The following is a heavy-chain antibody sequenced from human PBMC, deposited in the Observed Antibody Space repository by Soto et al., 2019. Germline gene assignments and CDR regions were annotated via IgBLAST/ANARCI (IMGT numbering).Heavy chain of an antibody. D-gene: IGHD1-1*01. Sequence: SGGSLRLSCAASGFTFSSYSMNWVRQAPGKGLEWVSSISSSSSYIYYADSVKGRFTISRDNAKNTLYLQMNSLRAEDTAVYYCAKDYWNDALGPPNFRYWGQGTLVTVSS. J-gene: IGHJ4*02. CDR3: AKDYWNDALGPPNFRY. CDR2: ISSSSSYI. CDR1: GFTFSSYS. V-gene: IGHV3-21*04.